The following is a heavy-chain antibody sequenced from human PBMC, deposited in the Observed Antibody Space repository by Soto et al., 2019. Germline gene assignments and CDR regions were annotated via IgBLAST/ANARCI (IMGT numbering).Heavy chain of an antibody. Sequence: PSETLSLTCTVSGGSISSSSYYWGWIRQPPGKRLEWIGSIYYSGSTYYNPSLKSRVTISVDTSKNQFSLKLSSVTAADTAVYYCAKSSGSYYSGVDYYGMAVWGQGTAVTVSS. J-gene: IGHJ6*02. CDR2: IYYSGST. V-gene: IGHV4-39*01. D-gene: IGHD3-10*01. CDR1: GGSISSSSYY. CDR3: AKSSGSYYSGVDYYGMAV.